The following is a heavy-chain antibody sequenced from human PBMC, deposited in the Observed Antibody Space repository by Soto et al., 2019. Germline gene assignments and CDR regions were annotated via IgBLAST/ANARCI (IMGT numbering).Heavy chain of an antibody. V-gene: IGHV4-39*01. D-gene: IGHD5-18*01. CDR2: IYYSGST. Sequence: SETLCLTCTVSGGSISSSSYYWGWIRQPPGKGLEWIGSIYYSGSTYYNPSLKSRVTISVDTSKNQFSLKLSSVTAADTAVYYCARLDRYSYGYFDYWGQGTLVTVSS. CDR3: ARLDRYSYGYFDY. J-gene: IGHJ4*02. CDR1: GGSISSSSYY.